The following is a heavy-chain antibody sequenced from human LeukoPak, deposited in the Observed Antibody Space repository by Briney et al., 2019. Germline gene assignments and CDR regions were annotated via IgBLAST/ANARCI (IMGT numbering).Heavy chain of an antibody. CDR1: GGSISSSSYY. CDR3: ARLDSSGYQVTPAHAFDI. V-gene: IGHV4-39*07. Sequence: SETLSLTCTVSGGSISSSSYYWGWIRQPPGKGLEWIGSIYYSGSTYYNPSLKSRVTISVDTSKNQFSLKLSSVTAADTAVYYCARLDSSGYQVTPAHAFDIWGQGTMVTVSS. CDR2: IYYSGST. D-gene: IGHD3-22*01. J-gene: IGHJ3*02.